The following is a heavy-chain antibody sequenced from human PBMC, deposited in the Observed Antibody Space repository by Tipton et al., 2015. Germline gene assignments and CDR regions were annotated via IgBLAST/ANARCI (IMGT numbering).Heavy chain of an antibody. CDR2: IFYSGSA. Sequence: TLSLTCTVSGGSISGAYNYWSWIRQHPTKGLEWIGYIFYSGSAFYNPSLKSRVTISVDTSENQFSLKLSSVTAADSAVYYCARQMGATCLVHEGWFDPWGQGTLVTVSS. J-gene: IGHJ5*02. D-gene: IGHD6-19*01. V-gene: IGHV4-31*03. CDR3: ARQMGATCLVHEGWFDP. CDR1: GGSISGAYNY.